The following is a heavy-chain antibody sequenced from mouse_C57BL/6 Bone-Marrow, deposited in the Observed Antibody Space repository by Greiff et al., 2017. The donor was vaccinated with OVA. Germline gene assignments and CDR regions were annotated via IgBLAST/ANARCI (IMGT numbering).Heavy chain of an antibody. Sequence: QVQLQQPGAELVKPGASVKLSCKASGYTFTSYWMHWVKQRPGQGLEWIGMIHPNSGSTNYNEKFKSKATLTVDKSSSTAYMQLSSLTSEDSAVYYSAKPTPVVAHWYFDVWGTGTTVTVSS. V-gene: IGHV1-64*01. D-gene: IGHD1-1*01. CDR2: IHPNSGST. J-gene: IGHJ1*03. CDR1: GYTFTSYW. CDR3: AKPTPVVAHWYFDV.